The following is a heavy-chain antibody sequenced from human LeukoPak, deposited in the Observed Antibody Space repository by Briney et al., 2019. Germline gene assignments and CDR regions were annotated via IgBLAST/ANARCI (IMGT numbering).Heavy chain of an antibody. Sequence: PSETLSLTCTVSGGSISSHYWSWIRQSPGKRLEWIGYIYYSGGTTYNPSLKSRVSISVDTSKNQFSLKLSSVTAADTAVYYCARISGTPANFDSWGQGTLVTVSS. V-gene: IGHV4-59*08. CDR1: GGSISSHY. CDR3: ARISGTPANFDS. D-gene: IGHD1-20*01. CDR2: IYYSGGT. J-gene: IGHJ4*02.